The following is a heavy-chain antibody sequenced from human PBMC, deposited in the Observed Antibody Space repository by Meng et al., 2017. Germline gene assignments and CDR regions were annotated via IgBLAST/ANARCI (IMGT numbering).Heavy chain of an antibody. V-gene: IGHV1-69*05. CDR3: ARGYYDSSGYLGC. D-gene: IGHD3-22*01. CDR1: GGTFSSYA. CDR2: IIPIFGTA. J-gene: IGHJ4*02. Sequence: SVNVSCKASGGTFSSYAISWVRQAPGQGLEWMGGIIPIFGTANYAQKFQGRVTITTDESTSTAYMELSSLRSEDTAVYYCARGYYDSSGYLGCWGQGTLVTVSS.